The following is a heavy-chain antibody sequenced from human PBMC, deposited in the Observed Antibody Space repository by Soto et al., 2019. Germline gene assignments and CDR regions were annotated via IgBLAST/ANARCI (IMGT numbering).Heavy chain of an antibody. V-gene: IGHV1-18*01. CDR3: ARDDTGYNFDY. D-gene: IGHD5-12*01. J-gene: IGHJ4*02. CDR1: GYIFTSYG. CDR2: ISAYSGNT. Sequence: ASVKVSCKPSGYIFTSYGISWVRQAPGQGLEWMGWISAYSGNTNYAQKFQGRVTMTTDTSTSTAYMELRSLRSDDTAVYYCARDDTGYNFDYWGQGTLVTV.